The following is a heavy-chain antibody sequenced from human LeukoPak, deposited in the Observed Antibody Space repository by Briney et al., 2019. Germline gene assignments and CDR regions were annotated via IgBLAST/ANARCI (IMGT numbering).Heavy chain of an antibody. Sequence: PSETLSLTCTVSGGSISSCDWSWIQQPPGKELEWIGYSGSSTNYNPSLKSRVTISVDTSKNQFSLKVNSVTAADTAVYYCARMELIRPRFDPWGQGTLVTVSS. J-gene: IGHJ5*02. CDR2: SGSST. D-gene: IGHD1-26*01. V-gene: IGHV4-59*01. CDR1: GGSISSCD. CDR3: ARMELIRPRFDP.